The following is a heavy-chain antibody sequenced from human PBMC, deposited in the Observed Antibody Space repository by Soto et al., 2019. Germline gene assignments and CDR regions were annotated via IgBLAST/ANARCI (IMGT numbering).Heavy chain of an antibody. V-gene: IGHV4-39*01. J-gene: IGHJ5*02. CDR1: GGSISSSSYY. Sequence: SETLSLTCTASGGSISSSSYYWGWIRQPPGKGLEWIGSIYYSGSTYYNPSLKSRVTISVDTSKNQFSLKLSSVTAADTAVYYCASPQGYSGYDAWGQGTLVTVSS. D-gene: IGHD5-12*01. CDR2: IYYSGST. CDR3: ASPQGYSGYDA.